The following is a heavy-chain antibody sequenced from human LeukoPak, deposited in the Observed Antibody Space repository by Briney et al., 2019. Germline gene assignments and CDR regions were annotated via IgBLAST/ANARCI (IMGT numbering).Heavy chain of an antibody. D-gene: IGHD3-16*01. V-gene: IGHV3-48*01. CDR2: ISSSSSTI. CDR3: ARERGGDAYSIFDY. J-gene: IGHJ4*02. Sequence: GGSLRLSCAASGFTFSSYSMNWVRQAPGKGLEWISYISSSSSTIFYADSVKGRFTISRDNAKNSLYLQMNSLRAEDTALYYCARERGGDAYSIFDYWGQGTLVTVSS. CDR1: GFTFSSYS.